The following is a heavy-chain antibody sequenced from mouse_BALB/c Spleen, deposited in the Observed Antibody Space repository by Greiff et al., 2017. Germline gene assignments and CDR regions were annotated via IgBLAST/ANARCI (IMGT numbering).Heavy chain of an antibody. CDR1: GFTFSSYT. D-gene: IGHD1-1*01. Sequence: EVQVVESGGGLVQPGGSLKLSCAASGFTFSSYTMSWVRQTPEKRLEWVAYISNGGGSTYYPDTVKGRFTISRDNAKNTLYLQMSSLKSEDTAMYYCARHLYGSILYYFDYWGQGTTLTVSS. CDR2: ISNGGGST. J-gene: IGHJ2*01. V-gene: IGHV5-12-2*01. CDR3: ARHLYGSILYYFDY.